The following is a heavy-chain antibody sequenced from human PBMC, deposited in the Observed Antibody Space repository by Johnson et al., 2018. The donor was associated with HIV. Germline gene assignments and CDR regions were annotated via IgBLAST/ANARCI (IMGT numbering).Heavy chain of an antibody. Sequence: VQLLGSGGGLIQPGGSLRLSCEASGFTFSSYAMNWVRQAPGKGLEWVSAISGRGGSTYYADSVKGRFTISRDNSKNTLYLQMNSLRAEDTALYYCAKDRSTGWYPAFDIWGQGTMVTVSS. J-gene: IGHJ3*02. CDR1: GFTFSSYA. D-gene: IGHD6-19*01. CDR2: ISGRGGST. V-gene: IGHV3-23*01. CDR3: AKDRSTGWYPAFDI.